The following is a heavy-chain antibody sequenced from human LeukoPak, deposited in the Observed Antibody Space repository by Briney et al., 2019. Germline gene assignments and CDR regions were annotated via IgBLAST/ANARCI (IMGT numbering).Heavy chain of an antibody. D-gene: IGHD2-2*01. CDR3: AKVGGYCSSTSCIPRWFDP. CDR1: GGTFSSYA. Sequence: VKVSCKASGGTFSSYAISWVRQAPGQGLEWMGRIIPILGIANYAQKFQGRVTITADKSTSTAYMELSSLRSEDTAVYYCAKVGGYCSSTSCIPRWFDPWGQGTLVTVSS. V-gene: IGHV1-69*04. CDR2: IIPILGIA. J-gene: IGHJ5*02.